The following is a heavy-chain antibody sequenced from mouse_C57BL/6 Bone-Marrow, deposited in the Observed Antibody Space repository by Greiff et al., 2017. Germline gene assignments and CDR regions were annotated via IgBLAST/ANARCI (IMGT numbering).Heavy chain of an antibody. CDR3: TTCGFDY. CDR2: IDPENGDT. CDR1: GFNIKDDY. Sequence: EVQLVESGAELVRPGASVKLSCTASGFNIKDDYMHWVKQRPEQGLEWIGWIDPENGDTEYASKFQGKATITADTSSNTAYLQLSSLTSEDTAVYYCTTCGFDYWGQGTTLTVSS. J-gene: IGHJ2*01. V-gene: IGHV14-4*01.